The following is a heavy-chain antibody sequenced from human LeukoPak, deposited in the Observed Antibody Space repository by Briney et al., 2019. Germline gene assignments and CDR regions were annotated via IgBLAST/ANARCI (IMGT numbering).Heavy chain of an antibody. D-gene: IGHD3-22*01. CDR1: GDTFSNYA. J-gene: IGHJ1*01. CDR3: ARGGYYDSSTKGYLQH. V-gene: IGHV1-69*04. Sequence: GASVKVSCKASGDTFSNYAISWVRQAPGQGLEWMGRIIPILGIANYAQKFQGRVTITADKSTSTAYMELSSLRSEDTAVYYCARGGYYDSSTKGYLQHWGQGTLVTVSS. CDR2: IIPILGIA.